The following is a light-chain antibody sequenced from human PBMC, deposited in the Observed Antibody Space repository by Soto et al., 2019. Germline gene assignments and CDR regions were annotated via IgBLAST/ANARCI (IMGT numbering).Light chain of an antibody. CDR1: QSISRW. J-gene: IGKJ1*01. CDR3: QHYNLYSI. V-gene: IGKV1-5*03. Sequence: DIQMTQSPSTLSASVGDRVNVTCRASQSISRWLAWYQQRPGKAPKLLLYKVSTLQSGVPSRFSGRGYGTEFTLTITGLQPEDFATYYCQHYNLYSIFGQGTRVEIK. CDR2: KVS.